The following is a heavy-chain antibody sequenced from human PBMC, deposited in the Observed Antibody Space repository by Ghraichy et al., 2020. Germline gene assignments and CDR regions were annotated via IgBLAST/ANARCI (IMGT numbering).Heavy chain of an antibody. J-gene: IGHJ4*02. CDR2: ISGSGGST. CDR3: AKDQSYVARHGSGTYFDY. D-gene: IGHD3-10*01. CDR1: GFTFSSYA. Sequence: GGSLRLSCAASGFTFSSYAMSWVRQAPGKGLEWVSAISGSGGSTYYADSVKGRFTISRDNSKNTLYLQMNSLRAEDTAVYYCAKDQSYVARHGSGTYFDYWGQGTLVTVSS. V-gene: IGHV3-23*01.